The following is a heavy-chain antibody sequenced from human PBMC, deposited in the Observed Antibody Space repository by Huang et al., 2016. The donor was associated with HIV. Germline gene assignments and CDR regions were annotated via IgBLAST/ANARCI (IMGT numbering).Heavy chain of an antibody. J-gene: IGHJ4*02. Sequence: QVQLVASGGGVVQPGRSLRLSCAAFGFTFNKFDMHWVRQAPGKGLEWVAIRSYDGSRKYHADSGKGRFTITRDNSKNTVDLQMNSLRVEDTAVYYCAKDGRGSGTYYDYFEYWGQGTLVTVSS. CDR3: AKDGRGSGTYYDYFEY. CDR2: RSYDGSRK. V-gene: IGHV3-30*18. CDR1: GFTFNKFD. D-gene: IGHD1-26*01.